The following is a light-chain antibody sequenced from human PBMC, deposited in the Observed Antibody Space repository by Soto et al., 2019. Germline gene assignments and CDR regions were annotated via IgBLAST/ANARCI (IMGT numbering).Light chain of an antibody. V-gene: IGLV2-23*01. Sequence: LTQPASVSGSPGQSITISCTGTSSDVGSYNLVSWYQQHPGKAPKLMIYEGSKRPSGVSNRFSGSKSGNTASLTISGVQAEDEADYYCCSYAGSSFYVFGTGTKVTVL. CDR1: SSDVGSYNL. J-gene: IGLJ1*01. CDR2: EGS. CDR3: CSYAGSSFYV.